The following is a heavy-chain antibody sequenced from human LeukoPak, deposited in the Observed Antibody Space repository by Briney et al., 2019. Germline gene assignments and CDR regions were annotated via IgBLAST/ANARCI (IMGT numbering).Heavy chain of an antibody. D-gene: IGHD6-19*01. CDR2: ISSRNSYI. CDR1: GFTFSSYG. J-gene: IGHJ6*03. V-gene: IGHV3-21*01. Sequence: GRSLRLSCAASGFTFSSYGMHWVREAPGKGLEWVSSISSRNSYIFYADSVKGRFTVSRDNAKNSLYLQMNSLRVEDTAVYYCAREYSSGWPYPLGNYYYYYMDVWGKGTMVTVSS. CDR3: AREYSSGWPYPLGNYYYYYMDV.